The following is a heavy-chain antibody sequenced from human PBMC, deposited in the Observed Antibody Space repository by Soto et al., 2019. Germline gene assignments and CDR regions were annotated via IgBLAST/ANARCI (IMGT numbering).Heavy chain of an antibody. Sequence: GSLRLSCAASGXTFSSYAMSWVRQAPGKGLEWVSAISGSGGSTYYADSVKGRFTISRDNSKNTLYLKMKSLRAEDTAVYYCAKESGGNSGYWGQGTLVTVSS. CDR1: GXTFSSYA. CDR2: ISGSGGST. V-gene: IGHV3-23*01. D-gene: IGHD2-21*02. J-gene: IGHJ4*02. CDR3: AKESGGNSGY.